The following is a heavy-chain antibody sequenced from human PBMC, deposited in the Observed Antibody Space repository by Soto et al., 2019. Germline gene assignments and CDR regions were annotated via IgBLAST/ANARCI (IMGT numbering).Heavy chain of an antibody. V-gene: IGHV4-4*07. CDR3: ARSGVSFNLDF. J-gene: IGHJ4*02. CDR1: GGSITGYH. CDR2: IYSSGST. D-gene: IGHD1-26*01. Sequence: SETLSLTCTVSGGSITGYHWSWIRQPAGEGLEWIGRIYSSGSTKYNPSLKSRVTMSVDTSKNQFSLNLISVTAADTAVYYCARSGVSFNLDFWGLGTLVTVSS.